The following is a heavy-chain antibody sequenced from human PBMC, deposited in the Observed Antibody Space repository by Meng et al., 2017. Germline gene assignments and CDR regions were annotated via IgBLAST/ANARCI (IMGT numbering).Heavy chain of an antibody. V-gene: IGHV3-7*01. CDR2: IKQDGSEK. CDR3: ARDSMGCSSTSCYEVVYYYYYYGMDV. Sequence: GESLKISCAASGFTFSSDWMSWVRQAPGKGLEWVANIKQDGSEKYYVDSVKGRFTISRDNAKNSLYLQMNSLRAEDTAVYYCARDSMGCSSTSCYEVVYYYYYYGMDVWGQGNTV. J-gene: IGHJ6*02. D-gene: IGHD2-2*01. CDR1: GFTFSSDW.